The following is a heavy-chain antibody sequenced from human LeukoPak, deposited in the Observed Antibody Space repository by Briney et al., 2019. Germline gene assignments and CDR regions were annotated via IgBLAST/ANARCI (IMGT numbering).Heavy chain of an antibody. Sequence: GGSLRLSCAASGFTVSSNYMSWVRQAPGKGLEWVSVIYSGGSTYYADSVKGRFTISRDNSKNTLYLQMSSLRAEDTAVYYCAKDITVVTPSGYYYGMDVWGQGTTVTVSS. J-gene: IGHJ6*02. CDR2: IYSGGST. V-gene: IGHV3-53*01. CDR1: GFTVSSNY. D-gene: IGHD4-23*01. CDR3: AKDITVVTPSGYYYGMDV.